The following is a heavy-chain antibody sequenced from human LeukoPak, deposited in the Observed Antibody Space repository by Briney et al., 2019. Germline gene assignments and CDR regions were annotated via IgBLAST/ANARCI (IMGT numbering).Heavy chain of an antibody. CDR3: AKDFNFWSGYSFWYFDY. J-gene: IGHJ4*02. D-gene: IGHD3-3*01. Sequence: HPGGSLRLSCAASGFTFSSYAMSWVRQAHGKGLEWVSAIRGSGGSTYYADSVKGRFTISRDNSKNPLYLQMNSLRAEDTAVYYCAKDFNFWSGYSFWYFDYWGQGPLVTVSS. CDR1: GFTFSSYA. CDR2: IRGSGGST. V-gene: IGHV3-23*01.